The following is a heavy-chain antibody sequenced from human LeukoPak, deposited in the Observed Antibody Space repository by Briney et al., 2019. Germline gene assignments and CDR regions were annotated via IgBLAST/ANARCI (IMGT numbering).Heavy chain of an antibody. CDR2: IYPGDSDT. J-gene: IGHJ3*02. CDR3: ARRNPLTQDAFDI. D-gene: IGHD2-21*02. Sequence: GESLKISCKGSGYRFTDYWIGWVRQMPGKGLEWMGIIYPGDSDTTYSPSFQGQVTISADKSISTAYLQWSSLKASDTAMYYCARRNPLTQDAFDIWCQGTMVTVSS. CDR1: GYRFTDYW. V-gene: IGHV5-51*01.